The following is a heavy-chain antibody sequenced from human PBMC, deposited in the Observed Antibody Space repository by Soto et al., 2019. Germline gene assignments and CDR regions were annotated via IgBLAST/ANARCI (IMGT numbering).Heavy chain of an antibody. D-gene: IGHD1-7*01. J-gene: IGHJ6*02. CDR1: GFTFDDYA. CDR3: ARDEGITGTTYYGMDV. V-gene: IGHV3-9*01. CDR2: ISWNSGSI. Sequence: EVQLVESGGGLVQPGRSLRLSCAASGFTFDDYAMHWVRQAPGKGLEWVSGISWNSGSIGYADSVKGRFTISRDNAKNSLYLQMNSLRAEDTALYYCARDEGITGTTYYGMDVWGQGTTVTVSS.